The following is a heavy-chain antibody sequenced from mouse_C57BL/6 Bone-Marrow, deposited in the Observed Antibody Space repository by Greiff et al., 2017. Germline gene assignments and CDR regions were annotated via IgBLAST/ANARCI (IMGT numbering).Heavy chain of an antibody. J-gene: IGHJ3*01. CDR1: GFTFSSYT. Sequence: EVQVVESGGGLVKPGGSLKLSCAASGFTFSSYTMSWVRQTPEKRLEWVATISGGGGNTYYPDSVKGRFTISRDNAKNTLYLQMSSLRSEDTALYYCAREDKGLRPFAYWGQGTLVTVSA. CDR3: AREDKGLRPFAY. CDR2: ISGGGGNT. V-gene: IGHV5-9*01. D-gene: IGHD2-4*01.